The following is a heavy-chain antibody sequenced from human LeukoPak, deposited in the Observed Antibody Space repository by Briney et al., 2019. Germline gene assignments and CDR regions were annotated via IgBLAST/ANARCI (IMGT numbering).Heavy chain of an antibody. V-gene: IGHV3-23*01. D-gene: IGHD5-18*01. J-gene: IGHJ4*02. CDR2: TSGSGRNT. CDR1: GFTFSTYA. CDR3: AKDPGSNSYGSFDN. Sequence: GGSLRLSCAASGFTFSTYAMTWVRQAPGKGLEWVSSTSGSGRNTYYADSVKGRFTISRDNSKSTLYLQMTSLRVEDTAIYYCAKDPGSNSYGSFDNWGQGTLVTVSS.